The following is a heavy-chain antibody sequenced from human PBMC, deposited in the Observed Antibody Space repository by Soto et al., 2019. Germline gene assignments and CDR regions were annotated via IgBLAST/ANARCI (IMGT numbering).Heavy chain of an antibody. D-gene: IGHD3-16*01. CDR2: IHHSGST. CDR3: ARADPDASVGY. CDR1: GGSINTYY. Sequence: SETLSLTCAVSGGSINTYYWSWVRQPPGKGLEWIGNIHHSGSTNYNPSLNSRVTISADTSRNQFSLKLSSVIAADTAVYYCARADPDASVGYWGQGTLVTVSS. J-gene: IGHJ4*02. V-gene: IGHV4-59*01.